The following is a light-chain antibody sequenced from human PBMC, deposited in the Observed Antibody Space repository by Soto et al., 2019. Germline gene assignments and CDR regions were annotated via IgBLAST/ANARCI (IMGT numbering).Light chain of an antibody. Sequence: EIVMTQSPDTLYVSPVEGATLSCMASQSITTRLAWYQQKPGQPPRLLISGASVRASGVPVRITGSGSGTDFTLTISRLEPEDFAVYYCQHYGGSPITFGLGTRLEIK. J-gene: IGKJ5*01. V-gene: IGKV3-20*01. CDR2: GAS. CDR3: QHYGGSPIT. CDR1: QSITTR.